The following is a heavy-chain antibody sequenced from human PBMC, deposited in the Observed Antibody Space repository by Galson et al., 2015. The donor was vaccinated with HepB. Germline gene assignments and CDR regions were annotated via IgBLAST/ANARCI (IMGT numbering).Heavy chain of an antibody. CDR3: ARGLPSGTVMVPAPYYFDY. V-gene: IGHV1-69*13. Sequence: SVKVSCKASGGTFSSYAFSWVRQAPGQGLEWVGTIIPIFGSANYAQKFQGRVTITADESTTTAYMDLGSLRSEDTAVYYCARGLPSGTVMVPAPYYFDYWGQGTLVTVSS. J-gene: IGHJ4*02. D-gene: IGHD5-18*01. CDR2: IIPIFGSA. CDR1: GGTFSSYA.